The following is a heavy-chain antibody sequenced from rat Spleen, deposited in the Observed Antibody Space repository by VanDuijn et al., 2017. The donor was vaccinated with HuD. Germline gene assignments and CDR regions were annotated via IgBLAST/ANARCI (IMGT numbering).Heavy chain of an antibody. D-gene: IGHD1-9*01. V-gene: IGHV5S23*01. Sequence: EVQLVESGGGLVQPGRSLKLSCAASGFTFSDYYMAWVRQAPKKGLEWVASISPGGSNTYYPDSVKGRFTISRDNAKSTLYLQMDSLRSEDTATYYCAKKGTYYGYLYVMDAWGQGASVTVSS. CDR1: GFTFSDYY. J-gene: IGHJ4*01. CDR2: ISPGGSNT. CDR3: AKKGTYYGYLYVMDA.